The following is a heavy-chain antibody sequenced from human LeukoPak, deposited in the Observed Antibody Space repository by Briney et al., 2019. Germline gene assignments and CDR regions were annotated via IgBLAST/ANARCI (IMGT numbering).Heavy chain of an antibody. CDR2: ISYDGSNK. D-gene: IGHD2-2*01. V-gene: IGHV3-30*04. CDR3: ARVLPVASRDY. CDR1: GFTFSSYA. J-gene: IGHJ4*02. Sequence: GGSLRLSCAASGFTFSSYAMHWVRQAPGKGLEWVAVISYDGSNKYYADSVKGRFTISRDNAKNSMYLQMSSLRAEDTAIYYCARVLPVASRDYWGQGTLVTVSS.